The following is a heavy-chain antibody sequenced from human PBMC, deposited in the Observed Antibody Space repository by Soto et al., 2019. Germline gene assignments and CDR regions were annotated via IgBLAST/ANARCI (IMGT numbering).Heavy chain of an antibody. V-gene: IGHV4-39*01. CDR3: ARHEYYDYVWGSYRSNYFDY. D-gene: IGHD3-16*02. CDR2: IYYSGST. J-gene: IGHJ4*02. Sequence: SETLSLTCTVSGGSISSSSYYWGWIRQPPWKGLEWIGSIYYSGSTYYNPSLKSRVTISVDTSKNQFSLKLSSVTAADTAVYYCARHEYYDYVWGSYRSNYFDYWGQGXLVTV. CDR1: GGSISSSSYY.